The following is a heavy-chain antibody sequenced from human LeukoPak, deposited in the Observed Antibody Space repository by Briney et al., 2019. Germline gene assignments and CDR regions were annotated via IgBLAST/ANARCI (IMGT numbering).Heavy chain of an antibody. Sequence: SQTLSLTCAISGDSVSSNSAAWNWITQSPSRGLECLGRTYYRSKWYNDYVISVKSRITINPDTSKTQFSLQLNSVTPEDTAVYYCAKSYSSGLHYWGQGTLVTVSS. J-gene: IGHJ4*02. V-gene: IGHV6-1*01. CDR1: GDSVSSNSAA. D-gene: IGHD6-19*01. CDR3: AKSYSSGLHY. CDR2: TYYRSKWYN.